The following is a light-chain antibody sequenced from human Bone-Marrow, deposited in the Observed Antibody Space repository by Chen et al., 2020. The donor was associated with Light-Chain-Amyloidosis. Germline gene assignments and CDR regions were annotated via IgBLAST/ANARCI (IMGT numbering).Light chain of an antibody. J-gene: IGLJ3*02. V-gene: IGLV1-40*01. CDR3: SSYTSSSTLV. CDR2: DKA. CDR1: SSNIGAGYD. Sequence: QSVLTQPPSVSGAPGQTVLISCSGTSSNIGAGYDVHWYQQLPGAAPKLLSYDKAKRPSEVSNRFSGSKSGNTASLTISGLQAEDEADDYCSSYTSSSTLVFGGGTKLTVL.